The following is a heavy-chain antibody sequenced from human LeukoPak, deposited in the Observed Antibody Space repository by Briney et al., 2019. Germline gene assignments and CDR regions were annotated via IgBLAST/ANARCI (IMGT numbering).Heavy chain of an antibody. D-gene: IGHD3-22*01. Sequence: PSETLSLTCTVSGGSISSGSYYWSWIRQPAGKGLEWIARIYTSGSTNYNPSLKSRVTISVDTSKNQFSLKLSSVTAADTAVYYCARATYYYDSSGRTDAFDIWGQGTMVTVSS. CDR2: IYTSGST. V-gene: IGHV4-61*02. CDR1: GGSISSGSYY. J-gene: IGHJ3*02. CDR3: ARATYYYDSSGRTDAFDI.